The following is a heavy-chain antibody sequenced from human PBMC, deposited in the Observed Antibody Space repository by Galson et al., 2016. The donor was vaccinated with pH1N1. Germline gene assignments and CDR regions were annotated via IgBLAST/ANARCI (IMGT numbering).Heavy chain of an antibody. D-gene: IGHD1-26*01. Sequence: SLRLSCATSGFSFSRSAMNWVRQAPGKGLEWVALISYDGSKAYYADAVKGRFIISRDNSQKTVFLQMNSLTAADTAFYYCARISDGGNDEGEPYYFDLWGQGTLVTVSS. CDR1: GFSFSRSA. CDR2: ISYDGSKA. J-gene: IGHJ4*02. V-gene: IGHV3-33*05. CDR3: ARISDGGNDEGEPYYFDL.